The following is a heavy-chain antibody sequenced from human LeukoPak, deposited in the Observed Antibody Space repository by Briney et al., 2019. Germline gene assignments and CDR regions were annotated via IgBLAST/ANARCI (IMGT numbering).Heavy chain of an antibody. CDR2: ISSTSTTI. D-gene: IGHD4-17*01. V-gene: IGHV3-48*01. Sequence: PGGSLRLSCAASGFTFSVYSMNWFRQAPGRGLEWVSYISSTSTTIYYKDSVKGRFTISRDNAKNSLYLHMTSLRVEDTAVYYCVRNDGDDAFDIWGQGTMVTVSS. J-gene: IGHJ3*02. CDR3: VRNDGDDAFDI. CDR1: GFTFSVYS.